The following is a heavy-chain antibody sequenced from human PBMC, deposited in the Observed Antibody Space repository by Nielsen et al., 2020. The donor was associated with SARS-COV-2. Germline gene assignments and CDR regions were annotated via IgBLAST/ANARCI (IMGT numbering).Heavy chain of an antibody. CDR2: ISSSSSTI. D-gene: IGHD6-19*01. V-gene: IGHV3-48*01. CDR3: ARDRVLETGSGWFRTKGGDYYMDV. CDR1: GFTFSSYS. Sequence: GESLKISCAASGFTFSSYSMNWVRQAPGKGLEWVSYISSSSSTIYYADSVKGRFTISRDNAKNSLYLQMNSLRAEDTAVYYCARDRVLETGSGWFRTKGGDYYMDVWGKGTTVTVSS. J-gene: IGHJ6*03.